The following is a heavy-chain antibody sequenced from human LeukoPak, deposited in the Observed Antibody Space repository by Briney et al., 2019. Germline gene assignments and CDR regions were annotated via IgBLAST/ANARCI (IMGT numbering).Heavy chain of an antibody. CDR2: ISGSGIST. V-gene: IGHV3-23*01. D-gene: IGHD1-1*01. J-gene: IGHJ4*02. Sequence: GGSLRLSCAASGFTFSSYGMTWVRQAPGRGLEWVSSISGSGISTYYADYVKGRFTISRDNSNNSLFVQMNSLRVEDTAVYFCAKSRSGSANWALRIFDNWGQGTLVTVSS. CDR3: AKSRSGSANWALRIFDN. CDR1: GFTFSSYG.